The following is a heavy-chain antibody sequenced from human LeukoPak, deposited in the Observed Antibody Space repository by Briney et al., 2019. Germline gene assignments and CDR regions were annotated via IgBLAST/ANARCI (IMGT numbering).Heavy chain of an antibody. D-gene: IGHD3-22*01. J-gene: IGHJ3*02. CDR1: GYTLTELS. V-gene: IGHV1-24*01. CDR3: ATRALIVVVTDAFDI. CDR2: FDPEDGET. Sequence: ASVKVSCKVSGYTLTELSMHWVRQAPGKGLEWMGGFDPEDGETIYAQKFQGRVTMTEDTSTDTAYMELSSLRSEDTAVYYCATRALIVVVTDAFDIWGQGTMVTVSS.